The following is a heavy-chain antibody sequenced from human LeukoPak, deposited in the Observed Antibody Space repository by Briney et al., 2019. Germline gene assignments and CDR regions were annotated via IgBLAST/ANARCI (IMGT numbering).Heavy chain of an antibody. Sequence: GGSLRLSCAASRFTFSHYAMSWVRQAPGKGLEWVSGISGSGGLTHYADSVKGRFTISRDNSNNTLYLQMRSLRVEDTAVYYCAKPPAPYCSSTSCKSRDWFDPWGQGTLVTVSS. CDR3: AKPPAPYCSSTSCKSRDWFDP. J-gene: IGHJ5*02. CDR1: RFTFSHYA. V-gene: IGHV3-23*01. CDR2: ISGSGGLT. D-gene: IGHD2-2*01.